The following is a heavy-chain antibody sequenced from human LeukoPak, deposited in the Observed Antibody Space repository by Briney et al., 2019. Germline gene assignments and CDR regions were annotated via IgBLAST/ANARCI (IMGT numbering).Heavy chain of an antibody. CDR2: INPSDGST. D-gene: IGHD1-1*01. V-gene: IGHV1-46*01. CDR1: GHTFTTYY. CDR3: GRGPWRYFDY. J-gene: IGHJ4*02. Sequence: ASVKVSFKASGHTFTTYYIHWVREAPGQGLEWMGIINPSDGSTTYAQKFQGRVTVTRDTSTSTVYMELSSLRSEDTAVYYCGRGPWRYFDYWGQGTLVTVSS.